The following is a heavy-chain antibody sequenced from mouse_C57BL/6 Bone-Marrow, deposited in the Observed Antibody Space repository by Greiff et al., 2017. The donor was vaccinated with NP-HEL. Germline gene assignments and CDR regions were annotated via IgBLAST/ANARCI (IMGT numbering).Heavy chain of an antibody. CDR2: IDPETGGT. J-gene: IGHJ4*01. CDR3: TRDGPMDY. CDR1: GYTFTDYE. D-gene: IGHD3-1*01. V-gene: IGHV1-15*01. Sequence: VQLQQSGAELVRPGASVTLSCKASGYTFTDYEMHWVKQTPVHGLEWIGAIDPETGGTAYNQKFKGKAILTADKSSSTAYMELHSRTSEDSAVYYCTRDGPMDYWGQGTSVTVSS.